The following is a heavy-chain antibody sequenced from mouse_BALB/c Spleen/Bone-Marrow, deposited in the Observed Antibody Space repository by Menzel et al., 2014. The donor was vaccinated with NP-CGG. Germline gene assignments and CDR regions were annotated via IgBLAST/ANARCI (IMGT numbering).Heavy chain of an antibody. CDR3: ARDEKVRIYWYFDV. D-gene: IGHD2-14*01. J-gene: IGHJ1*01. CDR1: GFTFTDYY. V-gene: IGHV7-3*02. CDR2: IRNKANGYTT. Sequence: VQLKQSGGGLVQPGGSLRLSCATSGFTFTDYYMSWVRQPPGKALEWLGFIRNKANGYTTEHSASVKGRFTISRDNSQSILYLQMNTMRAEDSATYYCARDEKVRIYWYFDVWGAGTTVTVSS.